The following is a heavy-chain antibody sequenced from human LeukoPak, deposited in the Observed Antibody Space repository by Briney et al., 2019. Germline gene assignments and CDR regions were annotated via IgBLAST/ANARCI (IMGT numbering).Heavy chain of an antibody. V-gene: IGHV3-48*03. CDR2: ISSSGSTI. CDR3: AELGIIMIGGV. D-gene: IGHD3-10*02. CDR1: GFTFCRYE. Sequence: GGSLRLSCAASGFTFCRYEVICPPHAPEKGLEWVSYISSSGSTIYYADSVKGRFTNSRVNANNSRYLQMNSLGAEYTAVYYCAELGIIMIGGVWGKGTTVTISS. J-gene: IGHJ6*04.